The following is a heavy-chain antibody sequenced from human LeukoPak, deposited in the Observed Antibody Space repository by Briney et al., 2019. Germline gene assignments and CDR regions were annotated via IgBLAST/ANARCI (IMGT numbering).Heavy chain of an antibody. V-gene: IGHV1-46*01. D-gene: IGHD1-14*01. CDR2: INPSGGST. CDR1: GYTFTSYY. J-gene: IGHJ3*02. CDR3: ARDYKERDAFDI. Sequence: ASVKISCKVSGYTFTSYYMHWVRQAPGQGLEWMGIINPSGGSTGYAQKFQGRVTMTRDTSTSTVYMELSSLRSEDTAVHYCARDYKERDAFDIWGQGTMVTVSS.